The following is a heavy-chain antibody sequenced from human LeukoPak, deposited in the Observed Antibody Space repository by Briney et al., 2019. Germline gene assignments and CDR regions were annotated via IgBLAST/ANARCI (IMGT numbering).Heavy chain of an antibody. CDR2: ITYDGSNK. D-gene: IGHD3-10*01. J-gene: IGHJ6*02. Sequence: GGSLRLSRAASGFTFSSYAMHWVRQAPGKGLEWVAVITYDGSNKYYADSVKGRFTISRDNSKNTLYLQMNSLRAEDTAVYYCARPIPDVLPSRSSRYYYGMDVWGQGTTVTVSS. V-gene: IGHV3-30*04. CDR1: GFTFSSYA. CDR3: ARPIPDVLPSRSSRYYYGMDV.